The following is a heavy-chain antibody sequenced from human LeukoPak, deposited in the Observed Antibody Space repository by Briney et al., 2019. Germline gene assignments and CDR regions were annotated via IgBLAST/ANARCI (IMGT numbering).Heavy chain of an antibody. CDR1: GFTFSNYG. D-gene: IGHD6-19*01. Sequence: GGSLRLSCATSGFTFSNYGMHWVRQAPGKGLVWVSRVHFDGSSTTYADSVKGRFTISRDNAKNTVYLQMNSLRAEDTAVYYCARGPRGWYATDFWGQGTLVTVSS. J-gene: IGHJ4*02. CDR2: VHFDGSST. V-gene: IGHV3-74*03. CDR3: ARGPRGWYATDF.